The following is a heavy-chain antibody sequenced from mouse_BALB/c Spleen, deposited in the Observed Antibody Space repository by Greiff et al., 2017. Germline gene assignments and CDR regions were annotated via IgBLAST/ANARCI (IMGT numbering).Heavy chain of an antibody. V-gene: IGHV14-1*02. D-gene: IGHD2-3*01. CDR3: ARGLYDGYFFAY. J-gene: IGHJ3*01. CDR2: IDPENGNT. Sequence: EVKLLESGAELVRPGALVKLSCKASGFNIKDYYMHWVKQRPEQGLEWIGWIDPENGNTIYDPKFQGKASITADTSSNTAYLQLSSLTSEDTAVYYCARGLYDGYFFAYGGQGTLVTVSA. CDR1: GFNIKDYY.